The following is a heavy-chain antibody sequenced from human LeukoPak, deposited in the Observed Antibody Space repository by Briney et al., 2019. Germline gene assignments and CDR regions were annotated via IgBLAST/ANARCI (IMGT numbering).Heavy chain of an antibody. D-gene: IGHD2-8*02. CDR1: GFTFTNYY. Sequence: ASVKVSCKASGFTFTNYYTHWVRQVPGQGLEWMGLINPSGSSTNYAQKFRGRVTMTRDTSTTTVYMELSSLRSEDTAVYYCAREESGGYFDYGGQGTLVTVSS. CDR3: AREESGGYFDY. CDR2: INPSGSST. V-gene: IGHV1-46*01. J-gene: IGHJ4*02.